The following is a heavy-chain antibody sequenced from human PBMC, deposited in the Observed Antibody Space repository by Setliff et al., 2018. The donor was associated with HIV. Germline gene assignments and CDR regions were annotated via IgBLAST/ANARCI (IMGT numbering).Heavy chain of an antibody. D-gene: IGHD4-4*01. V-gene: IGHV4-31*03. J-gene: IGHJ4*02. Sequence: PSETLSLTCTVSGGSISSDAYYWSWIRQHPGKGLEWIGYVYYTGSTYYNPSLKSRVTMSVDTSKNQFSLKLSSVTVADTAIYYCAILYSNYPSDYWGQGTLVTVSS. CDR3: AILYSNYPSDY. CDR2: VYYTGST. CDR1: GGSISSDAYY.